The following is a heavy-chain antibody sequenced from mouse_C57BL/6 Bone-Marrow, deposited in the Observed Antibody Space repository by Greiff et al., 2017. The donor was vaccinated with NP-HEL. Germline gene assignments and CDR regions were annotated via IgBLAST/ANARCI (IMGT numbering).Heavy chain of an antibody. CDR1: GYTFTDYY. Sequence: QVQLQQSGAELVRPGASVELSCKASGYTFTDYYINWVKQRPGQGLEWIARIYPGSGNTYYNEKFKGKATLTAEKSSSTAYMQLSSLTSEDSAVYFCARSGSSGYGAMDYWGQGTSVTVSS. V-gene: IGHV1-76*01. CDR2: IYPGSGNT. J-gene: IGHJ4*01. D-gene: IGHD3-2*02. CDR3: ARSGSSGYGAMDY.